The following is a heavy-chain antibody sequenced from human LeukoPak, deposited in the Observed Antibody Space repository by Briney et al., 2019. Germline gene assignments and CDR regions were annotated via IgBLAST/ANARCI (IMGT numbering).Heavy chain of an antibody. CDR2: ISYDGSNK. CDR3: ARGRPRRSYGDYGRDFDY. Sequence: GGSLRLSCAASGFTFSSYAMHWVRQAPGKGLEWVAVISYDGSNKYYADFVKGRFTISRDNSKNTLYLQMNSLRAEDTAVYYCARGRPRRSYGDYGRDFDYWGQGTLVTVSS. V-gene: IGHV3-30-3*01. CDR1: GFTFSSYA. J-gene: IGHJ4*02. D-gene: IGHD4-17*01.